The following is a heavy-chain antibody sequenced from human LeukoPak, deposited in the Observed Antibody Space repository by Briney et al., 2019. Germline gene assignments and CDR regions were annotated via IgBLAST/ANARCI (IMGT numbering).Heavy chain of an antibody. D-gene: IGHD5-24*01. Sequence: ASVKVSCKASGYPFTTFGINWVRQAPAQGLEWMGWISAYNGNTQIAQNFQDRVALTTDTSTRTAYMELRTLTSDDTAVYYCARAPRDGHIDYWGQGTLVTVSS. CDR1: GYPFTTFG. CDR3: ARAPRDGHIDY. V-gene: IGHV1-18*01. CDR2: ISAYNGNT. J-gene: IGHJ4*02.